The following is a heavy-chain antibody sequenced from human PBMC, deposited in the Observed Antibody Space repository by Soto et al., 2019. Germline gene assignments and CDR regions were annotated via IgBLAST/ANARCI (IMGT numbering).Heavy chain of an antibody. Sequence: SETLSLTCTVSGGSISSGGYYWSWIRQHPGKGLEWIGYIYYSGSTYYNPSLKSRVTISVDTSKNQFSLKLSSVTAADTAVYYCARLPVNISSGWKGGAYFDYWGQGTLVTVSS. V-gene: IGHV4-31*03. CDR2: IYYSGST. CDR3: ARLPVNISSGWKGGAYFDY. J-gene: IGHJ4*02. D-gene: IGHD6-19*01. CDR1: GGSISSGGYY.